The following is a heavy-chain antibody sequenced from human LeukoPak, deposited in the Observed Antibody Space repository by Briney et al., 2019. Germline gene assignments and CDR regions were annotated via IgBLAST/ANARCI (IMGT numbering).Heavy chain of an antibody. J-gene: IGHJ6*03. CDR3: AGGADGSGFYYFYYMDV. CDR1: TITFSDHY. V-gene: IGHV3-11*04. Sequence: PGGSLRLSCAASTITFSDHYMSWIRQAPGKGLEWLSYTSSGGDSISYADSVKGRFTISRDNATNSVSLQMNSLRAEDTAVYYCAGGADGSGFYYFYYMDVWDEGSTVTV. CDR2: TSSGGDSI. D-gene: IGHD3-10*01.